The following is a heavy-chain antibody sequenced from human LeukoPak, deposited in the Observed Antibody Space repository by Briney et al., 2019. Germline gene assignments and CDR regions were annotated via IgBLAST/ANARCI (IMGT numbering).Heavy chain of an antibody. J-gene: IGHJ6*02. Sequence: PSETLSLTCTVSGVSISSYYWSWIRQPPGKGLEWIGYIYYSGSTNYNPSLKSRVTISVDTSKNQFPLKLSSVTAADTAVYYCARAVGYYDSSGYYDYYYGMDVWGQGTTVTVSS. CDR3: ARAVGYYDSSGYYDYYYGMDV. V-gene: IGHV4-59*01. CDR2: IYYSGST. CDR1: GVSISSYY. D-gene: IGHD3-22*01.